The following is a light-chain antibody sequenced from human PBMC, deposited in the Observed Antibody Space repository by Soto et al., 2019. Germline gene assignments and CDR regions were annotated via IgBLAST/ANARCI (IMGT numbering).Light chain of an antibody. CDR3: QQRSKWPLT. CDR1: LSVSTS. CDR2: DAA. V-gene: IGKV3-11*01. Sequence: EIVLTQSPVTLSLSPGESATLSCRASLSVSTSLDWYQQKPGQSPRLLIYDAAHRATGIPVRFSGGGSGTDFALSISILEPADSAVYYCQQRSKWPLTFGGGTKVQIK. J-gene: IGKJ4*01.